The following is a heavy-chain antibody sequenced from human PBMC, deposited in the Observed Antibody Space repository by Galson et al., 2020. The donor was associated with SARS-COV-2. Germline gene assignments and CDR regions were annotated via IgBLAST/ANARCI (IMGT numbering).Heavy chain of an antibody. CDR2: IYTSGST. V-gene: IGHV4-4*07. Sequence: ETSETLSLTCTVSGGSISSYYWSWIRQPAGKGLEWIGRIYTSGSTRYDPSLKSRVTMSADTSKNQFSLKLNSVTAADTAVYYCARDRGYLDYWGQGILVTVSS. D-gene: IGHD1-1*01. J-gene: IGHJ4*02. CDR1: GGSISSYY. CDR3: ARDRGYLDY.